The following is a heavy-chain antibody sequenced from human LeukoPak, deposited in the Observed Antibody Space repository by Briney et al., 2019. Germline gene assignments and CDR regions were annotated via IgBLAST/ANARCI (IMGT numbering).Heavy chain of an antibody. CDR1: GFIFSSYG. Sequence: PGGSLRLSCAASGFIFSSYGMHWVRQAPDKGLEWVAFIRYDGSRKYYADSVKGRFTISRDNSKNTLYLQMNSLRAEDTAVYYCAKGTEDYYDSSGYPDTLAYWGQGTLVTVSS. V-gene: IGHV3-30*02. CDR2: IRYDGSRK. J-gene: IGHJ4*02. D-gene: IGHD3-22*01. CDR3: AKGTEDYYDSSGYPDTLAY.